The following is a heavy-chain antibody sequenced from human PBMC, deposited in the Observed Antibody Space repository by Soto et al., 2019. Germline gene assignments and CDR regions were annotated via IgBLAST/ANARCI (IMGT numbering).Heavy chain of an antibody. CDR1: GCSIISYY. CDR3: ARHLPYFDY. V-gene: IGHV4-59*08. CDR2: IYYSGST. J-gene: IGHJ4*02. Sequence: SETLSLTCPVPGCSIISYYWSWIRQPPGKGLEWIGYIYYSGSTNYNPSLKSRVTISVDTSKNQFSLKLSSVTAADTAVYYCARHLPYFDYWGQGTLVTVS.